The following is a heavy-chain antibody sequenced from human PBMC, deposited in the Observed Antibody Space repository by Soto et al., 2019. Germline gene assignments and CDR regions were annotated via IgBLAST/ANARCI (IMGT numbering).Heavy chain of an antibody. CDR3: AKEKSGKYFDS. CDR1: GFSFSTYG. J-gene: IGHJ4*02. CDR2: ISYDGTNK. V-gene: IGHV3-30*18. Sequence: GGSLRLSCAASGFSFSTYGMHWVRQAPGKGLEWVAVISYDGTNKYYGDSVKGRFTISRDNSKNTLYLQMNSLRAEDTAVYYCAKEKSGKYFDSWGQGTLVTVSS.